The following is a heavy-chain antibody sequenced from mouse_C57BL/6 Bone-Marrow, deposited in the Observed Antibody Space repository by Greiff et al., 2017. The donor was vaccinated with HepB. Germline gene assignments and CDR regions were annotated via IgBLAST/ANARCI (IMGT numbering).Heavy chain of an antibody. Sequence: QVQLQQPGAELVKPGASVKMSCKASGYTFTSYWITWVKQRPGQGLEWIGDIYPGSGSTNYNEKFKSKATLTVDTSSSTAYMQLSSLTSEDSAVYDCAREDDDDEGRLYWYFDVWGTGTTVTVSS. CDR2: IYPGSGST. V-gene: IGHV1-55*01. D-gene: IGHD2-4*01. J-gene: IGHJ1*03. CDR3: AREDDDDEGRLYWYFDV. CDR1: GYTFTSYW.